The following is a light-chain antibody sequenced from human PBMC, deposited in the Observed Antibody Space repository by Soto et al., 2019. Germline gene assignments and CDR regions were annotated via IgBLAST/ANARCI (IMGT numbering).Light chain of an antibody. CDR2: DAS. J-gene: IGKJ5*01. Sequence: EIVLTQSPATLSLSPGERATLSFSASQSVSSYLAWYQQNPGQAPRLLIYDASNRATGIPARFSGSGSGTDFTLTISSLEPEDFAVYYCQQRSNWPQITFGQGTRLEIK. V-gene: IGKV3-11*01. CDR3: QQRSNWPQIT. CDR1: QSVSSY.